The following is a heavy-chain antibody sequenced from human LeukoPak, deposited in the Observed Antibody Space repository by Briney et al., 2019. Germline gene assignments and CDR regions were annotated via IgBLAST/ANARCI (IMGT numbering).Heavy chain of an antibody. V-gene: IGHV4-39*01. CDR2: IYYSGST. J-gene: IGHJ4*02. Sequence: SETLSLTCTVSGGSISSSSYYWGWIRQPPGKGLEWIGSIYYSGSTYYNPSLKSRVTISVDTSKNQFSLKLSSVTAADTAVYYCARRQTESKFDYWGQGTLVTVSS. CDR3: ARRQTESKFDY. CDR1: GGSISSSSYY.